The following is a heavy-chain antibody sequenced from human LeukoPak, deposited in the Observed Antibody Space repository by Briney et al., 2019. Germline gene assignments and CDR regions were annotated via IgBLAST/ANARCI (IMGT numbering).Heavy chain of an antibody. CDR1: GGSISSYY. CDR2: IHYSEST. Sequence: SETLSLTCTVSGGSISSYYWSWIRQPPGKGLVWIGYIHYSESTHYNPSLKSRVSISVDTSKNQFSLKLSSVTAADTAVYYCARTTEGYCRSTSCYDFSYSYYMDVWGKGTTVTISS. J-gene: IGHJ6*03. CDR3: ARTTEGYCRSTSCYDFSYSYYMDV. D-gene: IGHD2-2*01. V-gene: IGHV4-59*01.